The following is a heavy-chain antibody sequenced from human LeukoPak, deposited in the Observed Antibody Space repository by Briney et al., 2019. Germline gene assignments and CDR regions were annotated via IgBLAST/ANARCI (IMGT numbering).Heavy chain of an antibody. CDR3: ARGYYDFWSGYLLFFDY. CDR2: IIPIFGTA. V-gene: IGHV1-69*13. J-gene: IGHJ4*02. D-gene: IGHD3-3*01. CDR1: VGTFSSYA. Sequence: SVKVSCKAPVGTFSSYAISWVRQAPGQGLEWMGGIIPIFGTANYAQKFQGRVTITADESTSTAYMELSSLRSEDTAVYYCARGYYDFWSGYLLFFDYWGQGTLVTVSS.